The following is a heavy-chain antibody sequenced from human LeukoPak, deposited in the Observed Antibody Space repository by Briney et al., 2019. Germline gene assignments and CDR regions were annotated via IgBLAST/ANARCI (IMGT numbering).Heavy chain of an antibody. Sequence: ASVKVSCKASRYTFTSYDINWVRQATGQGLEWMGWMNPKSGSTGYAQKFQGRVTMTRNTSISTAYMELSSLRSEDTAVYYCARGLGRTDMVTRGGVRFDYWGQGTLVTVSS. CDR2: MNPKSGST. CDR3: ARGLGRTDMVTRGGVRFDY. V-gene: IGHV1-8*01. CDR1: RYTFTSYD. D-gene: IGHD5-18*01. J-gene: IGHJ4*02.